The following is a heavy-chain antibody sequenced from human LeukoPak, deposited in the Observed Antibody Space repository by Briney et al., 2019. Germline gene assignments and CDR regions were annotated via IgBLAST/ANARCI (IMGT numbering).Heavy chain of an antibody. J-gene: IGHJ4*02. CDR3: AKALRYFDWDFDY. Sequence: GGSLRLSCAASAFTFSTYEMNWVRQAPGKGLEWVSSITFSGSTIYYADSVKGRFTISRDNAKNSLYLQMNSLRAEDTAVYYCAKALRYFDWDFDYWGQGTLVTVSS. D-gene: IGHD3-9*01. V-gene: IGHV3-48*03. CDR1: AFTFSTYE. CDR2: ITFSGSTI.